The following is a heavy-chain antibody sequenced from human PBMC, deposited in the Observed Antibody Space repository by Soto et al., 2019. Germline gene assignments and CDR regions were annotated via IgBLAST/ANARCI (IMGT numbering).Heavy chain of an antibody. D-gene: IGHD3-16*02. V-gene: IGHV3-23*01. CDR3: AKFLPYDYVWGSYRYPAQKQWPAEYYFDY. J-gene: IGHJ4*02. CDR1: GFPFSSYA. CDR2: ISGSGGST. Sequence: PGGSLRLSCASSGFPFSSYAMSWVRQAPGKGLEWVSAISGSGGSTYYADSVKGRFTISRDNSKNTLYLQMNSLRAEDTAVYYCAKFLPYDYVWGSYRYPAQKQWPAEYYFDYWGQGTLVTVSS.